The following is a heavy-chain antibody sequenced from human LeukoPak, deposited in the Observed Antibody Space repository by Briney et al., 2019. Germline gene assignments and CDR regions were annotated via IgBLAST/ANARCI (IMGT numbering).Heavy chain of an antibody. Sequence: SETLSLTCTVSGGSISSYYWSWIRQPPGKGLEWIGYIYYSGSTNHNPSLKSRVTISVDTSKNQFSLKLSSVTAADTAVYYCAREKLAVPDLWGQGTLVTGSS. CDR3: AREKLAVPDL. V-gene: IGHV4-59*01. J-gene: IGHJ5*02. CDR1: GGSISSYY. D-gene: IGHD2-2*01. CDR2: IYYSGST.